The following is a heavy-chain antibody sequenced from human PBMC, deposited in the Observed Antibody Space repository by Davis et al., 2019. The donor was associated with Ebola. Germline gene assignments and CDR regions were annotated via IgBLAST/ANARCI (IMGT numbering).Heavy chain of an antibody. CDR3: AGEDLQYDSNYNYYYAMDV. CDR2: ISAYNGNT. Sequence: ASVKVSCKASGYTFSSHYMHWVRQAPGQGLEWMGWISAYNGNTHYAQKLQGRVTITTDTSTSTAYMELRNLRSDDTAVYYCAGEDLQYDSNYNYYYAMDVWGQGTTVTVSS. D-gene: IGHD3-22*01. V-gene: IGHV1-18*04. J-gene: IGHJ6*02. CDR1: GYTFSSHY.